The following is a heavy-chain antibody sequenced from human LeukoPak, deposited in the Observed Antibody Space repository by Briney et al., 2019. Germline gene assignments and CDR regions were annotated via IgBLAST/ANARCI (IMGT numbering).Heavy chain of an antibody. CDR3: ARGGSGWDAFDI. J-gene: IGHJ3*02. D-gene: IGHD6-19*01. Sequence: NPSQTLSLTCTVSGGSISSGSYYWSWIRQPAGKGLEWIGRIYTSGSTNYNPSLKSRVTISVDTSKNQFSLKLSSVTAADTAVYYCARGGSGWDAFDIWGQGTMVTVSS. CDR2: IYTSGST. CDR1: GGSISSGSYY. V-gene: IGHV4-61*02.